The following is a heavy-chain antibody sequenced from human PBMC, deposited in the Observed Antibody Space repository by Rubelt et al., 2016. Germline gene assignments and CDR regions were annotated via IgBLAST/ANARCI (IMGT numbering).Heavy chain of an antibody. CDR1: GFTFSSYS. J-gene: IGHJ2*01. CDR3: AGVRSGSYGYWYVDL. V-gene: IGHV3-33*08. D-gene: IGHD1-26*01. CDR2: IYYDGSNK. Sequence: VQLVESGGGLVKPGGSLRLSCAASGFTFSSYSMNWVRQAPGKGLEWVALIYYDGSNKYCADSVKGRFTISRDNSKNTLYLQMNSRRAEDTAVYYCAGVRSGSYGYWYVDLWGRGTLVTVSS.